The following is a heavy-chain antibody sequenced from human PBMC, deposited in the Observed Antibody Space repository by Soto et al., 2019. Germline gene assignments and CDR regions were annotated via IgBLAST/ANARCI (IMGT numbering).Heavy chain of an antibody. Sequence: QVQLQESGPGLVKPSQTLSLTCTVSGGSISSGAYCGSWIRQHPGKGQEWIGNIYYSGSTNYDPSLKSPVTLSVDTSNNHSSLKVSSVTAADTAVYYCALVDFGDYEFDYWGQGTQVTVSS. D-gene: IGHD4-17*01. J-gene: IGHJ4*02. V-gene: IGHV4-31*01. CDR2: IYYSGST. CDR1: GGSISSGAYC. CDR3: ALVDFGDYEFDY.